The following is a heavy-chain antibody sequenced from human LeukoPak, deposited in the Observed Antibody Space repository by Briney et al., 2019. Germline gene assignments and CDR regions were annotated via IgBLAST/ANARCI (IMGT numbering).Heavy chain of an antibody. Sequence: SETLSLTCTVSGGSISSYYWSWIRQPPGKGLEWIGYIYYSGSTNYNPSLKSRVTISVDTSKNQFSLKLSSVTAADTAVYYCARGIGGQQLVRDYWGQGTLVTVSS. J-gene: IGHJ4*02. CDR2: IYYSGST. D-gene: IGHD6-13*01. V-gene: IGHV4-59*01. CDR3: ARGIGGQQLVRDY. CDR1: GGSISSYY.